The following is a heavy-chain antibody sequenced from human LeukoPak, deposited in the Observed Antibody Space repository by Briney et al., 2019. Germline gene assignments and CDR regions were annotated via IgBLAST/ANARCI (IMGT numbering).Heavy chain of an antibody. V-gene: IGHV1-18*01. CDR1: GYTFTNYG. Sequence: GASVKVSCKASGYTFTNYGISWVRQAPGQGLEWMGWINTYNGNTNYAQKFQGRVTMTTDTSTSTAYMELRSLGSDDTAVYYCARVVSDHYYDSSGYLGTLDYWGQGTLVTVSS. D-gene: IGHD3-22*01. CDR3: ARVVSDHYYDSSGYLGTLDY. J-gene: IGHJ4*02. CDR2: INTYNGNT.